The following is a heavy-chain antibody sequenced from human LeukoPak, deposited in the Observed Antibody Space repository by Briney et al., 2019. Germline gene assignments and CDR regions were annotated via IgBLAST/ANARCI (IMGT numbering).Heavy chain of an antibody. CDR1: GFTSSGDW. Sequence: GGSLRLSCAVSGFTSSGDWMHWVRQAPGKGLVWVSRSKNDGSSTSYADSVKGRFTISRDNAKNTLYLQMNSLRAEDTAVYYCARELPRIGGQTDASDIWGQGTMVTVS. CDR2: SKNDGSST. D-gene: IGHD3-16*01. CDR3: ARELPRIGGQTDASDI. V-gene: IGHV3-74*01. J-gene: IGHJ3*02.